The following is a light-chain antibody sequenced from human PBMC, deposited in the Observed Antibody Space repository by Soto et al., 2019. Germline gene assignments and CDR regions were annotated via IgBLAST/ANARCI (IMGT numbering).Light chain of an antibody. CDR2: DAS. CDR3: QQRSNWPPLT. CDR1: QSVGNF. V-gene: IGKV3-11*01. Sequence: EVVLTQSPAILCLSPGERATLSCRASQSVGNFLTWYQQKPGQAPRLLIYDASTGAPGIPARFSGNGSGTDFTLPISSLXAEDFAVYYCQQRSNWPPLTFGGGTKVDIK. J-gene: IGKJ4*01.